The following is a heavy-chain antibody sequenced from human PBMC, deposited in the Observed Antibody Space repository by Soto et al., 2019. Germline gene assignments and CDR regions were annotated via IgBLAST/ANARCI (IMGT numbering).Heavy chain of an antibody. CDR3: ARAHWNGFDS. J-gene: IGHJ4*02. D-gene: IGHD1-1*01. CDR1: VYTFTGSY. V-gene: IGHV1-2*02. CDR2: INRNSGGT. Sequence: ASVKVPCKDSVYTFTGSYLHWVRQAPGQGLEGIGWINRNSGGTNYAQRVQGRGTVTRDTSISTAYMELSRLRAADTAVYYCARAHWNGFDSGGQGSRVIGSS.